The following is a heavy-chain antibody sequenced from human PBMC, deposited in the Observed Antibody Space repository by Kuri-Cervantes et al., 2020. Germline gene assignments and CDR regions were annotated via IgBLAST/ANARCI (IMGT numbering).Heavy chain of an antibody. J-gene: IGHJ3*02. D-gene: IGHD6-19*01. CDR1: GFIFTRYY. V-gene: IGHV1-46*01. Sequence: ASVKVSCKAFGFIFTRYYIHWVRQAPGQGLEWMGIINPSGGATDYAQKFQGRVTMTRDTSTSTVYMEVSSLRSEDTAVYYCARDSIAVGGRYPDAFDIWGQGTMVTVSS. CDR2: INPSGGAT. CDR3: ARDSIAVGGRYPDAFDI.